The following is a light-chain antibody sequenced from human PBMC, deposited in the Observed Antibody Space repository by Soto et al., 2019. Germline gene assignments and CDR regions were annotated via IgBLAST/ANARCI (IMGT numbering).Light chain of an antibody. J-gene: IGLJ3*02. CDR2: EVS. Sequence: QSVLTQPASVSGSPGQSITISCTGTSSEVGGYNYVSWYQQHPGKAPKLMIYEVSNRPSGVSNRFSGSKSGNTASLTISGLQAEDEADYYCSSYTSSSTPWVFGGGTKLTVL. V-gene: IGLV2-14*01. CDR1: SSEVGGYNY. CDR3: SSYTSSSTPWV.